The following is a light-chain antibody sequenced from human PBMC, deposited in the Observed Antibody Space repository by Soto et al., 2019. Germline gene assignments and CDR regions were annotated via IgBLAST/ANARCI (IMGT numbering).Light chain of an antibody. J-gene: IGKJ1*01. CDR3: QQYGSSPWT. Sequence: EIVLTQSPGTLSLSPGERATLSCRASQSVSSSYLAWYQQKPGQAPRLLIYGASSRATGIPDRFSGSGSGTDLTLTISRLEPEDFAVYYCQQYGSSPWTFGHGTNVEIK. V-gene: IGKV3-20*01. CDR2: GAS. CDR1: QSVSSSY.